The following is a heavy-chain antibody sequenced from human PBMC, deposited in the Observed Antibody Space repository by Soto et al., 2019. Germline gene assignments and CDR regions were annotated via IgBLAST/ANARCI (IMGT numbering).Heavy chain of an antibody. J-gene: IGHJ6*02. D-gene: IGHD5-18*01. Sequence: GGSLRLSCAASGFTFSSYGMHWVRQAPGKGLEWVSSISSSSSYIYYADSVKGRFTISRDNAKNSLYLQMNSLRAEDTAVYYCARDLEDTAPAYYYYYGMDVWGQGTTVTVSS. CDR2: ISSSSSYI. V-gene: IGHV3-21*01. CDR1: GFTFSSYG. CDR3: ARDLEDTAPAYYYYYGMDV.